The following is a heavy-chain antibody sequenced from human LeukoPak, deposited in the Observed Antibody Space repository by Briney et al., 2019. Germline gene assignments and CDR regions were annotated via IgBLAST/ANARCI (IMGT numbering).Heavy chain of an antibody. Sequence: GASVKVSCKASGYTFTNNYMDWVRQAPGQGLEWMGWVNANSGGTNYAQKFQGRVTMTRDTSISTAYMELSGLRSDDTAVYFCARGYLLGIVNYFDYWGQATLVTVPS. CDR2: VNANSGGT. V-gene: IGHV1-2*02. CDR3: ARGYLLGIVNYFDY. J-gene: IGHJ4*02. D-gene: IGHD3-9*01. CDR1: GYTFTNNY.